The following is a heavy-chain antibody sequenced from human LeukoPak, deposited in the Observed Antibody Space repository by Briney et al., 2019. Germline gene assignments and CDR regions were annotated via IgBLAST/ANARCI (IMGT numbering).Heavy chain of an antibody. J-gene: IGHJ4*02. Sequence: GASVKVSCKASGFTFTSSAVQWVRQARGQRLEWIGWIVVGSGNTNYAQKFQERVTITRDMSTSTAYMELSSLRAEDTAVYYCAKDLGATRKGQLGDYFDYWGQGTLVTVSS. D-gene: IGHD6-6*01. V-gene: IGHV1-58*01. CDR3: AKDLGATRKGQLGDYFDY. CDR1: GFTFTSSA. CDR2: IVVGSGNT.